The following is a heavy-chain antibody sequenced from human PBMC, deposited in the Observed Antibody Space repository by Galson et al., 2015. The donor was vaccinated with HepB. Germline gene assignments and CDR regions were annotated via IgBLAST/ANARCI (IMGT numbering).Heavy chain of an antibody. D-gene: IGHD3-10*01. Sequence: SVKVSCKASGGTFSSYAISWVRQAPGQGLEWMGGIIPIFGTANYAQKFQGRVTITADESTSTAYMELSSLRSEDTAVYYCARDREVYYYGSGRGAFDIWGQGTMVTVSS. V-gene: IGHV1-69*13. CDR1: GGTFSSYA. J-gene: IGHJ3*02. CDR3: ARDREVYYYGSGRGAFDI. CDR2: IIPIFGTA.